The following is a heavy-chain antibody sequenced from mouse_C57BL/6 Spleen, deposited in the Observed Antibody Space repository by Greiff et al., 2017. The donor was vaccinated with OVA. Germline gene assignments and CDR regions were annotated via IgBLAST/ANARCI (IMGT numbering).Heavy chain of an antibody. J-gene: IGHJ1*03. Sequence: QVQLQQPGAELVKPGASVKLSCKASGYTFTSYWMQWVKQRPGQGLEWIGEIDPSDSYTNYNQKFKGKATLTVDTSSSTAYMQHSSLTSEDSAVYYCARSSYDYDRYFDVWGTGTTVTVSS. CDR2: IDPSDSYT. CDR1: GYTFTSYW. V-gene: IGHV1-50*01. D-gene: IGHD2-4*01. CDR3: ARSSYDYDRYFDV.